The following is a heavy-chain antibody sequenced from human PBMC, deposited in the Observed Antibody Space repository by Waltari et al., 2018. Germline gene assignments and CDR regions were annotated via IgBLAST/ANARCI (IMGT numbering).Heavy chain of an antibody. CDR2: SIPIFGTP. D-gene: IGHD1-26*01. V-gene: IGHV1-69*12. J-gene: IGHJ3*01. CDR1: GGKFGSYA. CDR3: AKRIVGGPFDV. Sequence: QVHLVQSGAEVRKPGSSVRVSCEASGGKFGSYAITWVRQAPGQGLGWMAGSIPIFGTPYYAQKFQGRVNVAADESTSTAYMELSSLRSDDTAIYYCAKRIVGGPFDVWGQGTVVIVSS.